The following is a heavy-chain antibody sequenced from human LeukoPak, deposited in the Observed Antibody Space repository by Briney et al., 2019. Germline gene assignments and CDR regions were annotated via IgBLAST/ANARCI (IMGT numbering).Heavy chain of an antibody. CDR1: GFTFSSYG. Sequence: TGGSLRLSCAASGFTFSSYGMHWVRQAPGKGLEWVAFIRYDGSNKYYADSVKGRFTISRDNSKNTLYLQMNSLRAEDTAVYYCARDKAAYYYDSSGSAFDYWGQGTLVTVSS. D-gene: IGHD3-22*01. CDR3: ARDKAAYYYDSSGSAFDY. J-gene: IGHJ4*02. CDR2: IRYDGSNK. V-gene: IGHV3-30*02.